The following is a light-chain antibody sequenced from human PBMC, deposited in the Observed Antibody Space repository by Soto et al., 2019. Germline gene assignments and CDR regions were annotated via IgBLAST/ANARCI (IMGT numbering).Light chain of an antibody. CDR2: DAS. CDR3: QQYGDSRLT. Sequence: IVLPKSTATLSLSPGERATLSCRASQSVSSYLAWYQQKPGQAPRLLIYDASNRATGIPARFSGSGSGTDFTLTISRLEPEDFAVYYCQQYGDSRLTFGGGTKVDI. V-gene: IGKV3-11*01. J-gene: IGKJ4*01. CDR1: QSVSSY.